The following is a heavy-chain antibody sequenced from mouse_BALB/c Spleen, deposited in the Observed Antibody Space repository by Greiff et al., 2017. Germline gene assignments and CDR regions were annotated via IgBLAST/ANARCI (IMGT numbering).Heavy chain of an antibody. CDR2: IYPGSGNT. D-gene: IGHD1-1*01. V-gene: IGHV1-84*02. Sequence: QVQLQESGPELVKPGASVKISCKASGYTFTDYYINWVKQKPGQGLEWIGWIYPGSGNTKYNEKFKGKATLTVDTSSSTAYMQLSSLTSEDTAVYFCARGAQDYGSSYWYFDVWGAGTTVTVSS. CDR3: ARGAQDYGSSYWYFDV. CDR1: GYTFTDYY. J-gene: IGHJ1*01.